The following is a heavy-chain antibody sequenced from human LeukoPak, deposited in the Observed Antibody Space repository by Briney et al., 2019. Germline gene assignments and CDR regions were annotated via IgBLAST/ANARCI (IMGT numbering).Heavy chain of an antibody. CDR1: GDSVSSNSAA. CDR3: AKSIVVVPAAGGYYYYMDV. J-gene: IGHJ6*03. V-gene: IGHV6-1*01. CDR2: TYYRSKWYN. D-gene: IGHD2-2*01. Sequence: SQTLSLTCAISGDSVSSNSAAWNWIRQSPSRGLEWLGRTYYRSKWYNDYAVSVKSRITINPDTSKNQFSLQLNSVTPEDTAVYYCAKSIVVVPAAGGYYYYMDVWGKGTTVTVSS.